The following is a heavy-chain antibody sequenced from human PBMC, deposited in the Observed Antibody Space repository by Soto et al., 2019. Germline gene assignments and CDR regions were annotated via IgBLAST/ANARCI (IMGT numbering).Heavy chain of an antibody. CDR3: TIYDYFSASDIIRWAY. V-gene: IGHV3-15*01. Sequence: EVQLVESGGGLVKPGGSLRLSCAASGFTFSNAYMSWVRQAPGKGLEWVARIKRKIDGGTTDYAAPVRGRFTISRDDSKDTLYLQMDSLQIDDTAVYYCTIYDYFSASDIIRWAYWGQGALVTVSS. J-gene: IGHJ4*02. D-gene: IGHD3-16*01. CDR2: IKRKIDGGTT. CDR1: GFTFSNAY.